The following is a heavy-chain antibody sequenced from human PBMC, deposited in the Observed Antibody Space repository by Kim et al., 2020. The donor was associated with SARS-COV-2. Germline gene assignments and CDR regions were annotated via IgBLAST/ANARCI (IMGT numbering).Heavy chain of an antibody. J-gene: IGHJ5*02. CDR2: ISWNSDII. CDR3: AKSSRYGSGFLSAGLSIGCVAS. Sequence: GGSLRLSCAASGFTFDDYAMHWVRQAPGKGLEWVSGISWNSDIIAYADSVKGRFTISRDNAKNSLFLQMNTLRAEDTALYYCAKSSRYGSGFLSAGLSIGCVASWGQGTLVTVSS. CDR1: GFTFDDYA. D-gene: IGHD3-10*01. V-gene: IGHV3-9*01.